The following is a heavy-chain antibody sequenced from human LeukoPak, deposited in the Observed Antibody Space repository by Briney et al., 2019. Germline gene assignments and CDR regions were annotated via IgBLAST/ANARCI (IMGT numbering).Heavy chain of an antibody. CDR3: ARWGGTAPDTLIYYFDY. CDR1: GYTFTDYY. J-gene: IGHJ4*02. V-gene: IGHV1-2*02. Sequence: ASVKVSCKASGYTFTDYYIHWVRQAPGQGLEWRGWINPTSGDTSYAQEFQGRVTMTRDTSINTAYMELNRLRSDDTAVFYCARWGGTAPDTLIYYFDYWGQGTLVTVSS. D-gene: IGHD6-13*01. CDR2: INPTSGDT.